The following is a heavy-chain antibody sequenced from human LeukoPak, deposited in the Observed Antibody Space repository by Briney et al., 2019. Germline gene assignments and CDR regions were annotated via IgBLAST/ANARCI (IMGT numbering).Heavy chain of an antibody. CDR2: VSYSGNT. V-gene: IGHV4-59*12. CDR1: GDFLNNTL. CDR3: ARGHSGRGGLDP. Sequence: SETLSLTCTVSGDFLNNTLWSWIRQPPGEGLEWIGDVSYSGNTNHNPSLKSRVTISVDTSKNQFSPKLSSVTAADTAVYYCARGHSGRGGLDPWGQGTLVTVSS. J-gene: IGHJ5*02. D-gene: IGHD3-16*01.